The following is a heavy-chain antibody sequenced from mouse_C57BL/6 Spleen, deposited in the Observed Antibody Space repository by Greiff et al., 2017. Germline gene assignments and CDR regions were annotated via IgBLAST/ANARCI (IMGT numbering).Heavy chain of an antibody. CDR2: IDPNSGGT. CDR3: ARKTRDYFDY. Sequence: QVQLKQPGAELVKPGASVKLSCKASGYTFTSYWMHWVKQRPGRGLEWIGRIDPNSGGTKYNEKFKSKATLTVDKPSSTAYMQLSSLTSEDSAVYYCARKTRDYFDYWGQGTTLTVSS. J-gene: IGHJ2*01. D-gene: IGHD3-3*01. V-gene: IGHV1-72*01. CDR1: GYTFTSYW.